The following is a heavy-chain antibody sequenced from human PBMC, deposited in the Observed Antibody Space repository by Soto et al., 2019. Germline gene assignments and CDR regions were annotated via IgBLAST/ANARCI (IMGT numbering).Heavy chain of an antibody. J-gene: IGHJ6*02. D-gene: IGHD3-22*01. CDR2: IYYSGST. V-gene: IGHV4-59*01. CDR1: GGSISSYY. CDR3: AREGYDRRNYYYYTMDV. Sequence: QVQLQESGPGLVKPSETLSLTCTVSGGSISSYYWSWIRQPPGKGLEWIGYIYYSGSTNYNPSLKRRVTISLDTSKNQFSLKLSSVTAADTAVYYCAREGYDRRNYYYYTMDVWGQGTTVTVSS.